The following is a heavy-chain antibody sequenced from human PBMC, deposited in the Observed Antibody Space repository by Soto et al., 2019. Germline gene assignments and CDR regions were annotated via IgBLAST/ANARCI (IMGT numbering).Heavy chain of an antibody. CDR3: AVVGASVYFDY. J-gene: IGHJ4*03. CDR2: IYYSGST. V-gene: IGHV4-31*03. Sequence: PSETLSLTCTVSGGSISSGGYYWSWIRQHPGKGLEWIGYIYYSGSTYYNPSLKSRVTISVDTSKNQFSLKLSSVTAADTAVYYCAVVGASVYFDYWGQGTMVTVSS. CDR1: GGSISSGGYY. D-gene: IGHD1-26*01.